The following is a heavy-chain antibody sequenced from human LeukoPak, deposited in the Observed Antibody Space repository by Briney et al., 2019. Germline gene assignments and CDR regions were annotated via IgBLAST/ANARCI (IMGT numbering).Heavy chain of an antibody. D-gene: IGHD6-13*01. CDR2: ISAYNGNT. CDR3: ARVPGFAAAGTITNWFDP. Sequence: ASVKVSCKVSGYTLTELSMHWVRQAPGQGLEWMGWISAYNGNTNYAQKLQGRVTMTTDTSTSTAYMELRSLRSDDTAVYYCARVPGFAAAGTITNWFDPWGQGTLVTVSS. CDR1: GYTLTELS. J-gene: IGHJ5*02. V-gene: IGHV1-18*01.